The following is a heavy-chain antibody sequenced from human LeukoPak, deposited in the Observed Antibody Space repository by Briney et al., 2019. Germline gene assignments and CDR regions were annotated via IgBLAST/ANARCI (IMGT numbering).Heavy chain of an antibody. CDR1: GYTFTSYA. J-gene: IGHJ4*02. CDR2: ISPYNGDT. D-gene: IGHD6-19*01. V-gene: IGHV1-3*01. Sequence: ASVKVSCKASGYTFTSYAMHWVRQAPGHRLEWMGWISPYNGDTKYSQKLQGRVSITMDTSASTAYMDLSTLTSEDTAVYYCARGSSSDWPLEYWGRGILVTVSS. CDR3: ARGSSSDWPLEY.